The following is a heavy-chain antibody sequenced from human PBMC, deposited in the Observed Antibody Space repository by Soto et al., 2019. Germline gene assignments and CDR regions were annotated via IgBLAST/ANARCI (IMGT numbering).Heavy chain of an antibody. J-gene: IGHJ4*02. V-gene: IGHV3-30*04. Sequence: QVQLVESGGGVVQPGRSLRLSCAASGFTFSNYAMHWVHQAPGKGLEWVAIISYDGRDKYSADSVKGRFTISRDNSKNTLYLQMNSLRDEDTAVYYCARDPSASPQYYFDFWGQGTLVTVSS. CDR2: ISYDGRDK. CDR1: GFTFSNYA. CDR3: ARDPSASPQYYFDF.